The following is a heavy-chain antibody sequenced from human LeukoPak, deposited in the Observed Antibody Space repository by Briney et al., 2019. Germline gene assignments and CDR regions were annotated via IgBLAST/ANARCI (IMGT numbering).Heavy chain of an antibody. CDR2: IYGGGST. Sequence: GGSLRLSCAASGFTVSSNYMSWVRQAPGKGLEWVSLIYGGGSTYYADSVKGRFTISRDNSKNTLYLQMNSLGAEDTAVYYCARGNWNDNWFDPWGQGTLVTVSS. V-gene: IGHV3-53*01. D-gene: IGHD1-20*01. J-gene: IGHJ5*02. CDR1: GFTVSSNY. CDR3: ARGNWNDNWFDP.